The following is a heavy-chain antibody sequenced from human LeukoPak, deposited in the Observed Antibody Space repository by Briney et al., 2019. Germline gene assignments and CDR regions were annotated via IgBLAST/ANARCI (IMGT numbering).Heavy chain of an antibody. CDR2: IYYSGST. J-gene: IGHJ4*02. D-gene: IGHD6-13*01. Sequence: ETLSLTCTVSGGSVSSGSYYWSWIRQPPGKGLEWIGYIYYSGSTNYNPSLKSRVTISVDTSKNQFSLKLSSVTAADTAVYYCARQSSSWYGAFDYWGQGTLDTVSS. CDR1: GGSVSSGSYY. V-gene: IGHV4-61*01. CDR3: ARQSSSWYGAFDY.